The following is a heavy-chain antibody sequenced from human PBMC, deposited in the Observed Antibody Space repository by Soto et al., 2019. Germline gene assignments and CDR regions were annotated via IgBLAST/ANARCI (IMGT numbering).Heavy chain of an antibody. J-gene: IGHJ3*02. CDR2: ISSSSSYI. V-gene: IGHV3-21*01. CDR1: GFTFSSYS. CDR3: ASSTVTENDAFDI. D-gene: IGHD4-17*01. Sequence: GGSLRLSCAASGFTFSSYSMNWVRQAPGKGLEWVSSISSSSSYIYYADSVKGRFTISRDNAKNSLYLQMNSLRAEDTAVYYCASSTVTENDAFDIWGQGTMVTVSS.